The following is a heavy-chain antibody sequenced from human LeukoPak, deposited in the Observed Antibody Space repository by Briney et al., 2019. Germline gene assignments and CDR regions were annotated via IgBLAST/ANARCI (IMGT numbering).Heavy chain of an antibody. CDR1: GFTFSNYY. CDR3: AKPKYSSGWYRFYFDY. D-gene: IGHD6-19*01. Sequence: HPGGSLRLSCAASGFTFSNYYMSWIRQAPGKGLEWVSYISGSGAITYYADSVKGRFTISRDNSKNTLYLQMNSLRAEDTAVYYCAKPKYSSGWYRFYFDYWGQGTLVTVSS. J-gene: IGHJ4*02. CDR2: ISGSGAIT. V-gene: IGHV3-23*01.